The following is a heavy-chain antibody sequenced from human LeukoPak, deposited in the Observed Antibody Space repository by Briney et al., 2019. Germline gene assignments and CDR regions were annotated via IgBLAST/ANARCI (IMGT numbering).Heavy chain of an antibody. CDR1: GFTFSTYA. CDR3: ARGLGGYYDFWSGYYIKYNWFDP. CDR2: ISGSGGST. Sequence: GGSLRLSCAASGFTFSTYAMSWVRQAPGKGLEWVSGISGSGGSTFYADSVKGRFTISRDNSKNTLYLQMNSLRAEDTAVYYCARGLGGYYDFWSGYYIKYNWFDPWGQGTLVTVSS. D-gene: IGHD3-3*01. V-gene: IGHV3-23*01. J-gene: IGHJ5*02.